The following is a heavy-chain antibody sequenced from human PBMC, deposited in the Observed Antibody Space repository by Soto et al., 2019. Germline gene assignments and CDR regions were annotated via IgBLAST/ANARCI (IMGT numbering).Heavy chain of an antibody. V-gene: IGHV1-69*12. CDR1: GGTFSRYA. D-gene: IGHD6-19*01. Sequence: QVQLVQSGAEVKKPGSSVKVSCKASGGTFSRYAISWVRQAPGQGLEWMGGITPMFGTANYAQKFQGRVTISADEATITVHMELRRLRSEDTAVHYCAQTLGSAVAGPGRFDLWGRGTLVIVSS. CDR3: AQTLGSAVAGPGRFDL. J-gene: IGHJ2*01. CDR2: ITPMFGTA.